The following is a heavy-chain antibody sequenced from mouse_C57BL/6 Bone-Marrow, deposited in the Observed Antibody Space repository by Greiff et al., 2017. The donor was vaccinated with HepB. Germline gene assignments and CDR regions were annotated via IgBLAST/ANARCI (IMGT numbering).Heavy chain of an antibody. Sequence: EVKLLESGGGLVQPKGSLKLSCAASGFSFNTYAMNWVRQAPGKGLEWVARIRSKSNNYATYYADSVKDRFTISRDDSESMLYLQMNNLKTEDTAMYYCVRHHHRGFAYWGQGTLVTVSA. V-gene: IGHV10-1*01. J-gene: IGHJ3*01. CDR3: VRHHHRGFAY. CDR2: IRSKSNNYAT. CDR1: GFSFNTYA.